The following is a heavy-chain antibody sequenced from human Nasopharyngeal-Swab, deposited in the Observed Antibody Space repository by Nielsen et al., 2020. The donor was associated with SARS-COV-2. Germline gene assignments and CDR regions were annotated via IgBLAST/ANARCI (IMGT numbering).Heavy chain of an antibody. CDR3: ARDLGENSGIDY. D-gene: IGHD3-16*01. V-gene: IGHV3-33*01. CDR2: IWYDGSNK. Sequence: WIRQPPGKGLEWVGLIWYDGSNKYYADSVKGRFTISGDSSKNTLYLQMNSLRAEDTAVYYCARDLGENSGIDYWGQGTLVTVSS. J-gene: IGHJ4*02.